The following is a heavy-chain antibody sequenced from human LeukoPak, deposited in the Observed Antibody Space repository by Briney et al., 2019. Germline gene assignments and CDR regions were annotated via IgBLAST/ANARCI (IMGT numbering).Heavy chain of an antibody. V-gene: IGHV1-24*01. CDR1: GYTLTELS. Sequence: ASVKASCKVPGYTLTELSIHWVRQAPGKGLEWMGGFDPKDGGTIYAQNFQGRVTLTEDTSTDTAYMELSSLRSEDTAVYYCATDLIVGPTTDLDYWGQGTLVTVSS. J-gene: IGHJ4*02. CDR3: ATDLIVGPTTDLDY. D-gene: IGHD1-26*01. CDR2: FDPKDGGT.